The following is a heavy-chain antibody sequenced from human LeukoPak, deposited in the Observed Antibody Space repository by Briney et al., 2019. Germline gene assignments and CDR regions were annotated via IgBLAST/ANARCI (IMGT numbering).Heavy chain of an antibody. CDR2: IYYSGST. CDR3: ARLRPWTTVTSPVYYFDY. V-gene: IGHV4-39*01. Sequence: SETLSLTCTVSGGSISSSSYYWGWIRQPPEKGLQWIGSIYYSGSTYYNPSLKSRVTISVDTSKNQFSLKLSSVTAADTAVYYCARLRPWTTVTSPVYYFDYWGQGTLVTVSS. D-gene: IGHD4-17*01. CDR1: GGSISSSSYY. J-gene: IGHJ4*02.